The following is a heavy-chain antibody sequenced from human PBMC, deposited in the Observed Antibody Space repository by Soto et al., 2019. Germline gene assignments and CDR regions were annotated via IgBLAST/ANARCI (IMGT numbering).Heavy chain of an antibody. D-gene: IGHD2-2*01. CDR1: GGSISSNKW. CDR3: AREDHIVVVPTSLGAMDV. CDR2: IYHSGST. J-gene: IGHJ6*02. V-gene: IGHV4-4*02. Sequence: SETLSLTCAVYGGSISSNKWWSFVRPPPGKGLEWIGEIYHSGSTNYNPSLKSRVTISLDKSKNQFSLKLTSVTAADSAVYYCAREDHIVVVPTSLGAMDVWGQGTTVTVSS.